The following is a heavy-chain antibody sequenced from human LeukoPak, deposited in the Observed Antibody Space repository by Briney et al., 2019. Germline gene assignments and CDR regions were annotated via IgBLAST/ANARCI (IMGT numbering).Heavy chain of an antibody. CDR2: IYYDDSET. CDR1: GYSFTNYW. J-gene: IGHJ4*02. Sequence: GESLKISCKGGGYSFTNYWIVWVRQMPGKGLEWMGVIYYDDSETQYSPSFQGQVTISADKSISTAYLQWSSLKASDTAMYYCARSGGPRTATGLDYWGQGTLVTVSS. V-gene: IGHV5-51*01. CDR3: ARSGGPRTATGLDY. D-gene: IGHD6-13*01.